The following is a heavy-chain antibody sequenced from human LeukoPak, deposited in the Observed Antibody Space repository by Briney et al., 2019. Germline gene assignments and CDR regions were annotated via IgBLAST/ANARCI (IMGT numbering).Heavy chain of an antibody. CDR3: ARSGRAVAGTDWFDP. J-gene: IGHJ5*02. CDR2: IYYSGST. V-gene: IGHV4-31*03. CDR1: GGSINSGGYY. Sequence: SQTLSLTCTVSGGSINSGGYYWSWIRQHPGKGLEWIGYIYYSGSTYYNPSLKSRVTISVDTSKNQFSLKLSSVTAADTAVYYCARSGRAVAGTDWFDPWGQGTLVTVSS. D-gene: IGHD6-19*01.